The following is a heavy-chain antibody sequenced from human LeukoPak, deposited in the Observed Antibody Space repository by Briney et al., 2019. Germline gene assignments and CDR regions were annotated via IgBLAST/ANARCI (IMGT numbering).Heavy chain of an antibody. V-gene: IGHV3-30*02. CDR1: GFTFSNYG. CDR2: IRYDGSNE. Sequence: GGSLRLSCAAAGFTFSNYGMHWVRQAPCKGLEWVAFIRYDGSNEYYADSVKGRFTISRDNSKNTLYLHMNSLRAEDTAVYYWAKPGYLHDYTKFNIDYWGQGTLVTVSS. CDR3: AKPGYLHDYTKFNIDY. J-gene: IGHJ4*02. D-gene: IGHD4-11*01.